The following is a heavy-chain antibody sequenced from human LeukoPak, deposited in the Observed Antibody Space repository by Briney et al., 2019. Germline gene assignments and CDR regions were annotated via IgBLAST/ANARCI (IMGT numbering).Heavy chain of an antibody. CDR2: IIPIFGTA. J-gene: IGHJ6*03. CDR1: GGTFSSYA. Sequence: SVRVSCKASGGTFSSYAISWVRQAPGQGLEWMGGIIPIFGTANYAQKFQGRVTITADESTSTAYMELSSLRSEDTAVYYCARVSRDAFWSGYSRMGFYYMDVWGKGTTVTVSS. V-gene: IGHV1-69*01. D-gene: IGHD3-3*01. CDR3: ARVSRDAFWSGYSRMGFYYMDV.